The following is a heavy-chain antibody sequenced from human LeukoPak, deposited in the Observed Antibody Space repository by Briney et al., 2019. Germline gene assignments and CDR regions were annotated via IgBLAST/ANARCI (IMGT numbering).Heavy chain of an antibody. J-gene: IGHJ1*01. CDR3: AKDISLGIAAAGTHFQH. CDR2: ISWNSGSI. CDR1: GFTFDDYA. D-gene: IGHD6-13*01. Sequence: GGSLRLSCAASGFTFDDYAMHWVRQAPGKGLEWVSGISWNSGSIGYADSVKGRFTISRDNAKNSLYLQMHSLRAEDTALDYCAKDISLGIAAAGTHFQHWGQGTLVTVSS. V-gene: IGHV3-9*01.